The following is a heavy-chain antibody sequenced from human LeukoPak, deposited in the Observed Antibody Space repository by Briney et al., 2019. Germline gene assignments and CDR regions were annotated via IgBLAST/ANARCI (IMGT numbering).Heavy chain of an antibody. D-gene: IGHD3-3*01. CDR2: ISAYNDNT. CDR1: GYTFTSYG. CDR3: ARARRITIFGVVNGGIDY. V-gene: IGHV1-18*01. Sequence: ASVKVSCKASGYTFTSYGISWVRQAPGQGLEWMGWISAYNDNTNYAQKLQGRVTMTTDTSTSTAYMELRSLRSEDTAVYYCARARRITIFGVVNGGIDYWGQGTLVTVSS. J-gene: IGHJ4*02.